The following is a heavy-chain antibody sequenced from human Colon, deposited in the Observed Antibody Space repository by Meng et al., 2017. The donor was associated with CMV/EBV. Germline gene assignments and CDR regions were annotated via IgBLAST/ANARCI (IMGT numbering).Heavy chain of an antibody. CDR3: ARVVATSRLGVFNS. J-gene: IGHJ4*02. D-gene: IGHD5-12*01. V-gene: IGHV3-23*01. CDR2: SGFRGGNI. Sequence: GGSLRLSCAASGFTFSSHSMNWVRQAPGKGLEWIAHSGFRGGNIFYADSVKGRFTVSRDTSSSTLYLQMNSLKGEDTAVYYCARVVATSRLGVFNSWGQGTRVTVSS. CDR1: GFTFSSHS.